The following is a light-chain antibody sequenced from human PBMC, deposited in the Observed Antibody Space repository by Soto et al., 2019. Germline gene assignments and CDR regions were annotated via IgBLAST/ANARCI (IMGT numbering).Light chain of an antibody. V-gene: IGKV4-1*01. CDR1: QSVLYSSNNKNY. CDR2: WAS. CDR3: QQYYTAPLT. J-gene: IGKJ4*01. Sequence: DLVLAQSPDSVAVSLGERATINCKSSQSVLYSSNNKNYLAWYQQKPGQSPKLLIYWASTRESGVPDRFSGSGSGADFTLTISSLQAEDVAVYYCQQYYTAPLTFCGGTKVDIK.